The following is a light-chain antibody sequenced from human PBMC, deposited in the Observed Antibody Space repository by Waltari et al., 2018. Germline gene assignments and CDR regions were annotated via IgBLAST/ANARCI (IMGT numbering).Light chain of an antibody. J-gene: IGKJ1*01. CDR1: QSVLYSSKNKNY. CDR2: WAS. CDR3: QQYYTTRT. Sequence: DIVMTQSPDSLAVSLGERATINCNSSQSVLYSSKNKNYLAWYQQKPGQPPKLLIYWASTRESGVPDRFSGSGSGTDFTLTISSLQAEDVAVYYCQQYYTTRTFGQGTKVEIK. V-gene: IGKV4-1*01.